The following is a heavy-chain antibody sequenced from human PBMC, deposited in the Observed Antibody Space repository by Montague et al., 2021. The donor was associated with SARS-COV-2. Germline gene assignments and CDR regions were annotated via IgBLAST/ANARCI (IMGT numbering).Heavy chain of an antibody. CDR3: ARGLYNWNYEHWFDT. J-gene: IGHJ5*02. D-gene: IGHD1-7*01. CDR1: GGSVGSSHYY. CDR2: IYYNGST. Sequence: SETLSLTCTVSGGSVGSSHYYWAWIRQPPGKGLEWIGTIYYNGSTYYNPSPRSRVTIDVDASTNQFSLKLHSVTAADTAVYFCARGLYNWNYEHWFDTWGQGTLVTVSS. V-gene: IGHV4-39*01.